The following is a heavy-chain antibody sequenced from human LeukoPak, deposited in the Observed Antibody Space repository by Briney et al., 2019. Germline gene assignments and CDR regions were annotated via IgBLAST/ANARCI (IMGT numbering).Heavy chain of an antibody. J-gene: IGHJ4*02. D-gene: IGHD6-19*01. CDR1: GYSISSGYY. CDR3: ARSSYASGWIDS. Sequence: SSETLSLTCTVSGYSISSGYYWGWIRQPPGKGLEWIGTIYHSGNTYYNPSLKGRVTMSLDTSKTQFSLKLTSVTAADTAVYYCARSSYASGWIDSWGQGTLVTVSS. CDR2: IYHSGNT. V-gene: IGHV4-38-2*02.